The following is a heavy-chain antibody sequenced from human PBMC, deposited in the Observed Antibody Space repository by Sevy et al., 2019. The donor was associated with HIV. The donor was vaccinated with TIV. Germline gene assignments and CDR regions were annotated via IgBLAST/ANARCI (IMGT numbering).Heavy chain of an antibody. J-gene: IGHJ4*02. Sequence: SETLSLTCTVSGGSISSYYWSWIRQPPGKGLEWIGYIYYSGSTNYNPSLKSRVTISVDTSKNQFSLKLSSVTAADTAVYYCARGHDILTGRRGGVYDYWGQGTLVTVSS. D-gene: IGHD3-9*01. V-gene: IGHV4-59*01. CDR1: GGSISSYY. CDR3: ARGHDILTGRRGGVYDY. CDR2: IYYSGST.